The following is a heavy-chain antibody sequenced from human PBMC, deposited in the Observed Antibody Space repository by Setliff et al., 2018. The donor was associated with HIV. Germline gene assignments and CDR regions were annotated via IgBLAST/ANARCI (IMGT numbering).Heavy chain of an antibody. V-gene: IGHV4-59*02. CDR3: AGVLSSGYYDGP. CDR2: LYYSGNT. Sequence: PSETLSLTCTVSGASVNSHYWAWIRQPPGKGLEWIRSLYYSGNTNYNPSLKSRVTISADTSKNQFSLKLRSVTAADTAVYYCAGVLSSGYYDGPWGQGTLVTVSS. D-gene: IGHD3-22*01. J-gene: IGHJ5*02. CDR1: GASVNSHY.